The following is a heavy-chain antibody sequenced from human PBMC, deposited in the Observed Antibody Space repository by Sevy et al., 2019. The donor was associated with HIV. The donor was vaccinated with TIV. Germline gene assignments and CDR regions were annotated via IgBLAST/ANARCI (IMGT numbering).Heavy chain of an antibody. CDR1: GHTLTDLS. D-gene: IGHD3-22*01. V-gene: IGHV1-24*01. CDR2: FDPEDGER. CDR3: SATREYCSDSYGYFDY. J-gene: IGHJ4*02. Sequence: ASVNVSCKASGHTLTDLSMHWVRQAPGKGFEWIGRFDPEDGERIYAQKFQGRVTMTEDTSTDTAYMELSSLRSEDTAVYYCSATREYCSDSYGYFDYWGQGTLVTVSS.